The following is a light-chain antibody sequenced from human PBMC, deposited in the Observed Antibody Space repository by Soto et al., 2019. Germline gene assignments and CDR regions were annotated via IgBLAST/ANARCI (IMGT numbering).Light chain of an antibody. Sequence: DIQLTQSPSFLSASVGDRVTITCRASQGIRSHLGWYQQKPGKAPKVLIYAASTLQSGVPSRFSGSGSGTEFTLTIGSLQPEDFATYYGQQLHSYPITFGQGIRLEIK. CDR2: AAS. V-gene: IGKV1-9*01. CDR3: QQLHSYPIT. J-gene: IGKJ5*01. CDR1: QGIRSH.